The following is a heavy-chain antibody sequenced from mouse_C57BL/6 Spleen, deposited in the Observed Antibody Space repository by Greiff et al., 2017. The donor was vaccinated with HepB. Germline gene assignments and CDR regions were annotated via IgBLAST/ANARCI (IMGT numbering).Heavy chain of an antibody. CDR2: ISSGGSYT. CDR3: ARQGDYDYDSAMDY. D-gene: IGHD2-4*01. J-gene: IGHJ4*01. Sequence: EVQVVESGGALVKPGGSLKLSCAASGFTFSSYGMSWVRQTPDKRLEWVATISSGGSYTYYPDSVKGRFTISSDNAKNTLYLHMSSLKSEDTAMYYCARQGDYDYDSAMDYWGQGTSVTVSS. CDR1: GFTFSSYG. V-gene: IGHV5-6*01.